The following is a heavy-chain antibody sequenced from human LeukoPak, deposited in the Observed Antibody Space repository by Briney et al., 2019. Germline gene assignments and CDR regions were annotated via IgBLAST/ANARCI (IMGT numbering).Heavy chain of an antibody. CDR3: ARVTTGGYYNC. V-gene: IGHV4-61*02. CDR2: IYTTGST. Sequence: SQTLSLTCAASGGSISSGTYYWTWIRQPAGKGLEWIGRIYTTGSTNYNPSLKSRVTMSTDTSKNQFSLKLSSVTAADTAVYYCARVTTGGYYNCWGQGTLVTVSS. D-gene: IGHD3-22*01. CDR1: GGSISSGTYY. J-gene: IGHJ4*02.